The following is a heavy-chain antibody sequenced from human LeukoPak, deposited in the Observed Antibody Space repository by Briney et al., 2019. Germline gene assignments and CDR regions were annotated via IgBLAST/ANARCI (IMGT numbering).Heavy chain of an antibody. CDR3: ARGDFDFRSGSACYFDF. Sequence: SETLSLTCTVSGGSFSGFYWSWIRQPPGKGLEWIGEINYSETTIYNPSLKSRVTISADRSKNQFSLRLNSVTAADTAVYYCARGDFDFRSGSACYFDFWGQGTLVTVSS. J-gene: IGHJ4*02. V-gene: IGHV4-34*01. CDR2: INYSETT. D-gene: IGHD3-3*01. CDR1: GGSFSGFY.